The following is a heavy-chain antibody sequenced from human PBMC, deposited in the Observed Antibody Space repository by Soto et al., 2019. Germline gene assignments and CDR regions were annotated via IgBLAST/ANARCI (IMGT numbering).Heavy chain of an antibody. CDR2: FDPEDGET. J-gene: IGHJ5*02. CDR1: GYTLTELS. D-gene: IGHD3-3*01. V-gene: IGHV1-24*01. CDR3: ATLSNDFWSGPNNWFDP. Sequence: GASVNVSCKVSGYTLTELSMRWVRQAPGKGLEWMGGFDPEDGETIYAQKFQGRVTMTEDTSTDTAYMELSSLRSEGTAVYYCATLSNDFWSGPNNWFDPWGQGTLVTVSS.